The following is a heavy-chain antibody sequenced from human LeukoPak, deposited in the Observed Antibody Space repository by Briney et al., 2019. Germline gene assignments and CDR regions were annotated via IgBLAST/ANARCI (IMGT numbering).Heavy chain of an antibody. J-gene: IGHJ4*02. CDR2: INAGNGNT. V-gene: IGHV1-3*01. D-gene: IGHD2-8*01. CDR1: GYTFTSYG. Sequence: ASVKVSCKASGYTFTSYGISWVRQAPGQRLEWMGWINAGNGNTKYSQKFQGRVTITRDTSASTAYMELSSLRSEDTAVYYCAKSNGPRAGYFDYWGQGTLVTVSS. CDR3: AKSNGPRAGYFDY.